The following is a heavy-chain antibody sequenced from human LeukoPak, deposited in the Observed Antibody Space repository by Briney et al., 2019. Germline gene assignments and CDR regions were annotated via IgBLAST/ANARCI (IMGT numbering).Heavy chain of an antibody. D-gene: IGHD1-1*01. CDR3: ARHADGTTQDF. Sequence: SETLSLTCSDFGDSISRSYWSWIRQPPGKGLEWIGYIAYSGYTGYNPSLRGRLTISIDTSRNEISLNLNSVTAADTATYYCARHADGTTQDFWGRGTMVTVSS. V-gene: IGHV4-59*08. CDR1: GDSISRSY. CDR2: IAYSGYT. J-gene: IGHJ4*02.